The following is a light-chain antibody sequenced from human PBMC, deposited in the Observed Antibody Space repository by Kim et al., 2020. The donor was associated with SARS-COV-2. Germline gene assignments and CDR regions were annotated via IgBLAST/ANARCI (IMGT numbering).Light chain of an antibody. J-gene: IGLJ2*01. CDR2: GKN. V-gene: IGLV3-19*01. CDR3: NSRDNNDNVL. CDR1: SLRSYY. Sequence: VALGQTGRNTWQGDSLRSYYTTWFPQKPGQAPIVVGYGKNNRPSGIPARFSGSSSGNTASLTITGTQAGDEADYYCNSRDNNDNVLFGGGTQLTV.